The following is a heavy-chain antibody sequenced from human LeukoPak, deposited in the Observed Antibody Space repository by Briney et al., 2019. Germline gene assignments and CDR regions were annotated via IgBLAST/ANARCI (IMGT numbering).Heavy chain of an antibody. D-gene: IGHD3-9*01. J-gene: IGHJ5*02. Sequence: GGSLRLSCEASGFTFSSYWMSWVRQAPGKGLEWVANIKTDGSEKYYVDSVKGRYTISRDNAKNSLYLQMNSLRAEDTAVYYCARDYTGYFPWGQGTLVIVSS. CDR3: ARDYTGYFP. CDR1: GFTFSSYW. V-gene: IGHV3-7*03. CDR2: IKTDGSEK.